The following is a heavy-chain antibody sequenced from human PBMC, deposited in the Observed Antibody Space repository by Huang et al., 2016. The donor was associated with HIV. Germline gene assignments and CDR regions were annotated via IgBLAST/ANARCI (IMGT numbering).Heavy chain of an antibody. J-gene: IGHJ6*02. Sequence: EVQLVQSGAEVKKPGESLTISCKGSGYRFRSNWIGWVRQMPGKGLEWMRIIYPGDSDTIYSPSFQGQVTISADKSINTAYLQWSSLKASDTAMYYCARLIGSPSFYYGLDVWGQGTTVTVSS. D-gene: IGHD3-10*01. CDR1: GYRFRSNW. CDR3: ARLIGSPSFYYGLDV. CDR2: IYPGDSDT. V-gene: IGHV5-51*01.